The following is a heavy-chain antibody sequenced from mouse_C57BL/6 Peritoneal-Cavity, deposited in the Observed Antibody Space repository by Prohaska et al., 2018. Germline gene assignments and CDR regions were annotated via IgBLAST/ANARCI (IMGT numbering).Heavy chain of an antibody. CDR2: INPGSGGT. J-gene: IGHJ4*01. CDR3: ARRGAYYAMDY. V-gene: IGHV1-54*01. Sequence: QVQLQQSGAELVRPGTSVKVSCKASGYAFTNYLIEWVKQRPGQGLEWIGVINPGSGGTNYNEKFKCKATLTADKSSSTAYMQLSSLTSEDSAVYFCARRGAYYAMDYWGQGTSVTVSS. CDR1: GYAFTNYL.